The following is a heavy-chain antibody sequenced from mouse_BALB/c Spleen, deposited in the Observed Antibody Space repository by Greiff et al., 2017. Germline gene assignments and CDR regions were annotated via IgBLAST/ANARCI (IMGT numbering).Heavy chain of an antibody. Sequence: VQLQQPGAELVKPGASVKLSCKASGYTFTSYYMYWVKQRPGQGLEWIGGINPSNGGTNFNEKFKSKATLTVDKSSSTAYMQLSSLTSEDSAVYYCTRLRFYAMDYWGQGTSVTVSS. D-gene: IGHD1-1*01. V-gene: IGHV1S81*02. CDR1: GYTFTSYY. J-gene: IGHJ4*01. CDR2: INPSNGGT. CDR3: TRLRFYAMDY.